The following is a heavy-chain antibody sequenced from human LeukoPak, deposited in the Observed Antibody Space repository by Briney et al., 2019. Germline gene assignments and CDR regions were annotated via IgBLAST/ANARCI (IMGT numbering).Heavy chain of an antibody. D-gene: IGHD4-17*01. Sequence: GGSLRLSCAASGFTFSRYSMNWVRQAPGKGLEWVANIKQDGSEKYYVDSVKGRFTISRDNAKNSLYLQMNSLRAEDTAVYYCATTTVTTRDYWGQGTLVTVSS. J-gene: IGHJ4*02. CDR1: GFTFSRYS. V-gene: IGHV3-7*01. CDR2: IKQDGSEK. CDR3: ATTTVTTRDY.